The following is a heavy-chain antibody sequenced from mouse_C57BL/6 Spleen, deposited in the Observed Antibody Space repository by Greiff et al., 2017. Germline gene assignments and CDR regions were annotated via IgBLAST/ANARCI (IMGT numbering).Heavy chain of an antibody. V-gene: IGHV1-55*01. CDR2: IYPGSGST. D-gene: IGHD2-3*01. CDR1: GYTFTSYW. Sequence: QVQLQQSGAELVKPGASVKMSCKASGYTFTSYWITWVKQRPGQGLEWIGDIYPGSGSTNYNEKFKSKATLTVDTSSSTAYMQLSSLTSEDSAVYYCARDDGMRYYAMDYWGQGTSVTVSS. J-gene: IGHJ4*01. CDR3: ARDDGMRYYAMDY.